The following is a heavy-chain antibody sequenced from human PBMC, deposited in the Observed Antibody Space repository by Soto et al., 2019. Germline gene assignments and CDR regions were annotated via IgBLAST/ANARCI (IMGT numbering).Heavy chain of an antibody. CDR1: GYTFTSYY. V-gene: IGHV1-46*01. D-gene: IGHD4-4*01. CDR3: ARSCSGTTVTTGIDY. CDR2: INPSGGST. J-gene: IGHJ4*02. Sequence: QVQLVQSGAEVTKPGASVKVSCKASGYTFTSYYMHRVRQAPGQGLEWMGIINPSGGSTSYAQKFQGRVTMTRDTSTSTVYMELSSLRSEDTAVYYCARSCSGTTVTTGIDYWGQGTLVTVSS.